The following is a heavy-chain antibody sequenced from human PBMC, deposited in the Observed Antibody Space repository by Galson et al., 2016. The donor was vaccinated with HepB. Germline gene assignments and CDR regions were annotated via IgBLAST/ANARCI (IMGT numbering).Heavy chain of an antibody. CDR2: INPDESEK. CDR3: TRDGTLRPLGY. V-gene: IGHV3-7*03. D-gene: IGHD3-22*01. Sequence: SLRLSCADSGFTFSSDSMNWVRQAPGKGLEWVANINPDESEKYNGDSVEGRFTISRDNAKNSLYLQMNSLRAEDTALYYCTRDGTLRPLGYWGQGTLVTVSS. CDR1: GFTFSSDS. J-gene: IGHJ4*02.